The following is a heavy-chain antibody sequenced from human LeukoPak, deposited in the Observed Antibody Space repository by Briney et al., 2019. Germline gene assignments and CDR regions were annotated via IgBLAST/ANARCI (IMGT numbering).Heavy chain of an antibody. CDR3: ARDHGDSDY. Sequence: GGSLRLSCAASGFTFSSFSMTWVRQAPGKGLEWVSSIRSRGNYVYYADAVKGRFTVSRDYARNSLYLQINNLRAEDTAVYFCARDHGDSDYWGQGTLVTVSS. D-gene: IGHD4-17*01. J-gene: IGHJ4*02. CDR2: IRSRGNYV. V-gene: IGHV3-21*01. CDR1: GFTFSSFS.